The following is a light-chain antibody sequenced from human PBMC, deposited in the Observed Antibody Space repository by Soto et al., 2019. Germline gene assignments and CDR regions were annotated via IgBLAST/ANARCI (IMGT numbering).Light chain of an antibody. V-gene: IGKV1-5*01. J-gene: IGKJ2*01. CDR2: DAS. CDR3: QQYNSYSGYN. Sequence: DIQMTQSPSTLSASVGDRVTITCRASQSISSWLSWYQHKPGKAPKLLIYDASSLESGVPSRFSGSGSGTEFTLTISSLQPDDFATYYCQQYNSYSGYNCGQGTKLEIK. CDR1: QSISSW.